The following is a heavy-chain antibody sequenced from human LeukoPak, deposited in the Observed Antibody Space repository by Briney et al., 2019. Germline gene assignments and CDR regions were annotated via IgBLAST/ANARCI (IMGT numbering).Heavy chain of an antibody. CDR2: ISSSGSTI. V-gene: IGHV3-48*03. CDR3: ARALGYCSSTSCSTSITIFGVVDY. CDR1: GFTFSSYE. D-gene: IGHD2-2*01. Sequence: GGSLRLSCAASGFTFSSYEMNWARQAPGRGLEWVSYISSSGSTIYYADSVKGRFTISRDNAKNSLNLQMNSLRAEDTAVYYCARALGYCSSTSCSTSITIFGVVDYWGQGTLVTVSS. J-gene: IGHJ4*02.